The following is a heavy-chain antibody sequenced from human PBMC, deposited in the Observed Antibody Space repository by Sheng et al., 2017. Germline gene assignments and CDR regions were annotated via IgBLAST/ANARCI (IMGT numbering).Heavy chain of an antibody. D-gene: IGHD3-22*01. CDR2: ISSSSSYT. CDR3: ATYYYDSSPRDY. CDR1: GFTFSDYY. V-gene: IGHV3-11*05. Sequence: QVQLVESGGGLVKPGGSLRLSCAASGFTFSDYYMSWIRQAPGKGLEWVSYISSSSSYTNYADSVKGRFTISRDNAKNSLYLQMNSLRAEDTAVYYCATYYYDSSPRDYWGQGTLVTVSS. J-gene: IGHJ4*02.